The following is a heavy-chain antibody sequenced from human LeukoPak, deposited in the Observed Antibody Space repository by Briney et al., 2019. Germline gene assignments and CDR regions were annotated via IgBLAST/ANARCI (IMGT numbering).Heavy chain of an antibody. D-gene: IGHD6-13*01. CDR3: ARDWVAAAGGFYY. V-gene: IGHV4-39*07. Sequence: ASETLSLTCTVSGGSISSSSYYWGWIRQPPGKGLEWIGEINHSGSTNYNPSLKSRVTISVDTSKNQFSLKLSSVTAADTAVYYCARDWVAAAGGFYYWGQGTLVTVSS. CDR1: GGSISSSSYY. J-gene: IGHJ4*02. CDR2: INHSGST.